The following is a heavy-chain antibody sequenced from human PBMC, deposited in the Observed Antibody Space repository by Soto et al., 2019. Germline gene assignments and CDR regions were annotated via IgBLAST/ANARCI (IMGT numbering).Heavy chain of an antibody. D-gene: IGHD5-12*01. CDR2: ISYDGSNK. J-gene: IGHJ4*02. Sequence: GGSLRLSCAASGFTFSSYGMHWVRQAPGKGLEWVAVISYDGSNKYYADSVKGRFTISRDNSKNTLYLQMNSLRSEDTAVYYCAKGSQWLREFDYWGQGTLVTVSS. CDR1: GFTFSSYG. CDR3: AKGSQWLREFDY. V-gene: IGHV3-30*18.